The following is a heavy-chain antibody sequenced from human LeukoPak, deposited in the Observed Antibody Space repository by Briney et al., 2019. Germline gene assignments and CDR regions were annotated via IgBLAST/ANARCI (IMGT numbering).Heavy chain of an antibody. D-gene: IGHD2-2*01. CDR3: ARTLHHCSSTSCFDNY. CDR2: IIPILGIA. V-gene: IGHV1-69*04. J-gene: IGHJ4*02. CDR1: GGTFSSYA. Sequence: GASVKVSCKASGGTFSSYAISWVRQAPGQGLEWMGRIIPILGIANYAQKFQGRVTITADKSTSTAYMELSSLRSEDTAVYYCARTLHHCSSTSCFDNYWGQGTLVTVSS.